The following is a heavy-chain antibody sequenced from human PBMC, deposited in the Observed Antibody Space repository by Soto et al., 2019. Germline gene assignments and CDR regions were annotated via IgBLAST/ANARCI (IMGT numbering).Heavy chain of an antibody. CDR1: GFTFSSYG. CDR2: ISYDGSNK. V-gene: IGHV3-30*03. Sequence: QVQLVESGGGVVQPGRSLRLSCAASGFTFSSYGMHWVRQAPGKGLEWVAVISYDGSNKYYADSVKGRFTISRDNSKNTLYLQMNSLRAEDTAVYYCSGSSWSLNWLDPWGQGTLVTVSS. J-gene: IGHJ5*02. CDR3: SGSSWSLNWLDP. D-gene: IGHD6-13*01.